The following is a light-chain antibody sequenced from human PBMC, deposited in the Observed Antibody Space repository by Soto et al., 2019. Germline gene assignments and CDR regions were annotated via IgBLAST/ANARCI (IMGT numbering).Light chain of an antibody. V-gene: IGKV3-11*01. CDR1: QSVSSF. CDR3: QQRTDWPPVYT. J-gene: IGKJ2*01. Sequence: EIVLTQSPVTLSLSPGDRATLSCRPSQSVSSFLAWYQQKPGQPPRLLIYDVSNRAAGIPARFSGSGSGTDFTLTISSLEPEDFAVYYCQQRTDWPPVYTWGQGTKLEIK. CDR2: DVS.